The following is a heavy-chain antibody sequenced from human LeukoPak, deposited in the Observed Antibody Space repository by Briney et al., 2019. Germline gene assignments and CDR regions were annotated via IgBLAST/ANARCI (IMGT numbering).Heavy chain of an antibody. V-gene: IGHV4-59*08. CDR3: ARHSRVTTGIDAFDI. CDR2: IYSSGSA. CDR1: GASINNNF. J-gene: IGHJ3*02. D-gene: IGHD4-11*01. Sequence: SETLSLTCTVSGASINNNFWTWIRQPPGKGLEWIGYIYSSGSANYNPSLKSRVIMSGDTSKNQISLNLTSVTAADMAVYYCARHSRVTTGIDAFDIWVQGTIVTVSS.